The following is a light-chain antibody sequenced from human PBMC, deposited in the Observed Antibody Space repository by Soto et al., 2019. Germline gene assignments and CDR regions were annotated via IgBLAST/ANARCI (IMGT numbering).Light chain of an antibody. CDR2: DAS. CDR1: QSVSSY. V-gene: IGKV3-11*01. J-gene: IGKJ3*01. Sequence: EIVLTQSPATLSLSPGERATLSCRASQSVSSYLAWYQQKPGQAPRLLISDASNRATGFPARFSGSGSGTDFTLTISSLEPEDFAVYHCQQRSKRLFIFGPGTKVDIK. CDR3: QQRSKRLFI.